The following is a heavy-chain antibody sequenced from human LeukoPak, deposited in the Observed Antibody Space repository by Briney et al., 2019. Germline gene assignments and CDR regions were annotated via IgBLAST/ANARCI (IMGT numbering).Heavy chain of an antibody. J-gene: IGHJ3*02. CDR2: IYHSGST. D-gene: IGHD2-2*01. CDR3: ARGGVVPAALDAFDI. CDR1: GGSISSGGYY. V-gene: IGHV4-30-2*01. Sequence: SQTLSLTCTVSGGSISSGGYYWSWIRQPPGKGLEWIGYIYHSGSTYYNPSLKSRVTISVDRSKNQFSLKLSSVTAADTAVYYCARGGVVPAALDAFDIWGQGTMVTVSS.